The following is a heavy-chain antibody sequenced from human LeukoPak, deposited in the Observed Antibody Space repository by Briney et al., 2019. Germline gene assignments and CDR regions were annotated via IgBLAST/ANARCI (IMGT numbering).Heavy chain of an antibody. CDR2: ISYDGSNK. CDR1: GFTFRNYG. Sequence: GGSLRLSCAASGFTFRNYGVHWVRQAPGKGLEWVASISYDGSNKYHADSVQGRFTVSRDNSENTLYLQLNSLRTEDTAVYHCARDRGRWLQLPDAFDVWGRGTMVTVSS. J-gene: IGHJ3*01. CDR3: ARDRGRWLQLPDAFDV. D-gene: IGHD5-24*01. V-gene: IGHV3-30*03.